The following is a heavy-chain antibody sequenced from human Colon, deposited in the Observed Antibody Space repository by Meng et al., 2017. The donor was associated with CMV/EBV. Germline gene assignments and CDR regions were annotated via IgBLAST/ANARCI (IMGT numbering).Heavy chain of an antibody. CDR1: GFTFNTYG. CDR2: IRYDGNQK. Sequence: GESLKISCAASGFTFNTYGLHWVRQTPDKGLEWVAYIRYDGNQKYYAESVRGRFTISRDNSKKTLYLDMNSLRVEDTSLYFCAKGSIVVPGATSAAADLWGRGTMVIVSS. V-gene: IGHV3-30*02. CDR3: AKGSIVVPGATSAAADL. J-gene: IGHJ3*01. D-gene: IGHD2-2*01.